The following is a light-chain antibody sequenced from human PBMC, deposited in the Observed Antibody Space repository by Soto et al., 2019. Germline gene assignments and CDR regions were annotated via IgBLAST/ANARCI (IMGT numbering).Light chain of an antibody. J-gene: IGKJ2*01. CDR1: QSLVHSDGNTY. CDR3: MQATQFTRYT. Sequence: DIVMTQTPLSSPVTLGQPASISCRSSQSLVHSDGNTYLSWLHQRPGQPPRLLIYKVAHRLSGVPDRFSGSGAGTDFTLKISRVEAEDVGVCYCMQATQFTRYTFGQGTKLEIK. CDR2: KVA. V-gene: IGKV2-24*01.